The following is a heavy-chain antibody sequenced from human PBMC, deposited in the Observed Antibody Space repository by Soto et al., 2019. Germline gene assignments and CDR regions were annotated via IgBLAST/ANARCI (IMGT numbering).Heavy chain of an antibody. J-gene: IGHJ4*02. CDR1: GYTFTDYF. D-gene: IGHD2-21*02. CDR3: ARELYSCGGDCPYYMDY. Sequence: QAQLVQSGAEVKKPGASVRVSCKTSGYTFTDYFIHWVRQAPGQGLEWMGIISLYHHSTSYAQKFQGSLTVTADTSTTTVYMDLSSLTSEDSAVYWCARELYSCGGDCPYYMDYWGQGTLVTVSS. V-gene: IGHV1-46*01. CDR2: ISLYHHST.